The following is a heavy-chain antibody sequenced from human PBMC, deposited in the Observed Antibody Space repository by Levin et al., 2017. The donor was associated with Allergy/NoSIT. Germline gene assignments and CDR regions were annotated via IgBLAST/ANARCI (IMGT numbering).Heavy chain of an antibody. J-gene: IGHJ4*02. Sequence: PGGSLRLSCAASGFTFSSYAMHWVRQAPGKGLEWVAVISYDGSNKYYADSVKGRFTISRDNSKNTLYLQMNSLRAEDTAVYYCARDQGGYNYFDYWGQGTLVTVSS. CDR1: GFTFSSYA. CDR3: ARDQGGYNYFDY. CDR2: ISYDGSNK. D-gene: IGHD5-24*01. V-gene: IGHV3-30-3*01.